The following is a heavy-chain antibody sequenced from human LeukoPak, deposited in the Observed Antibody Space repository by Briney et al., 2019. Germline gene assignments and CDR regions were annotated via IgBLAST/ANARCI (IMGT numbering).Heavy chain of an antibody. D-gene: IGHD3-3*01. CDR1: GGTFSSYA. J-gene: IGHJ3*02. CDR3: ARGRLLGTDYTIPLPDAFDI. V-gene: IGHV1-69*06. CDR2: IIPIFGTA. Sequence: GASVKVSCKASGGTFSSYAISWVRQAPDQGLEWMGGIIPIFGTANYAQKFQGRVTITADKSTSTAYMELSSLRSEDTAVYYCARGRLLGTDYTIPLPDAFDIWGQGTMVTVSS.